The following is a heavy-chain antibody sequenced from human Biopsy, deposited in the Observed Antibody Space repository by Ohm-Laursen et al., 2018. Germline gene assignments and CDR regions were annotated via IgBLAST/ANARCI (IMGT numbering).Heavy chain of an antibody. CDR3: AQTRNDYGGFYFDY. CDR2: IRNT. V-gene: IGHV4-39*01. CDR1: GDSISSSTYY. D-gene: IGHD4/OR15-4a*01. J-gene: IGHJ4*02. Sequence: SETLSLTCSVSGDSISSSTYYWGWIRQPPGKGLEWIGPIRNTYFRTSLRSQVTMSADTSKNKFSLKLGSVTAADTGVYYCAQTRNDYGGFYFDYWGRGTLVTVSS.